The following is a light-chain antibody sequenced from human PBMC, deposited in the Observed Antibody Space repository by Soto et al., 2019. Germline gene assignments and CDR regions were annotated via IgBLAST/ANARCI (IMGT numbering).Light chain of an antibody. CDR3: QHYGSSPRVYT. V-gene: IGKV3-20*01. Sequence: EIVLTQSPGTLSLSPGERATLSCRASQSVSSSYLAWYQQKPGQAPRLLFYGASSRATGIPDRFSGSRSGTDFTLTISTLEPEDFAVYYCQHYGSSPRVYTFGQVTKLEIK. CDR1: QSVSSSY. J-gene: IGKJ2*01. CDR2: GAS.